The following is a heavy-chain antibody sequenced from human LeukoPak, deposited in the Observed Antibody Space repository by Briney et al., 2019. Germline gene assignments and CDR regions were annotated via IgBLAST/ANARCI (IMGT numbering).Heavy chain of an antibody. CDR1: GYTFTSYD. V-gene: IGHV1-8*01. Sequence: GASVKVSCKASGYTFTSYDINWVRQATGQGLEWMGWMNPNSGNTGYAQKFQGRVTMTRNTSISTAYMELSSLRSEDTAVYYCAISSGWYNDYYYYMDVWGKGTTVTISS. CDR3: AISSGWYNDYYYYMDV. D-gene: IGHD6-19*01. CDR2: MNPNSGNT. J-gene: IGHJ6*03.